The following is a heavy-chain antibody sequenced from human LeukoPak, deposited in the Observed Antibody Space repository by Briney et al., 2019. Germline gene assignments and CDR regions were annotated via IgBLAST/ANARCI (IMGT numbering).Heavy chain of an antibody. CDR1: GGSISSYY. CDR2: IYYSGST. V-gene: IGHV4-59*01. CDR3: ARGEESSGYYYGSWYFDL. D-gene: IGHD3-22*01. J-gene: IGHJ2*01. Sequence: SETLSLTCTVPGGSISSYYWSWIRQPPGKGLEWIGYIYYSGSTNYNPSLKSRVTISVDTSKNQFSLKLSSVTAADTAVYYCARGEESSGYYYGSWYFDLWGRGTLVTVSS.